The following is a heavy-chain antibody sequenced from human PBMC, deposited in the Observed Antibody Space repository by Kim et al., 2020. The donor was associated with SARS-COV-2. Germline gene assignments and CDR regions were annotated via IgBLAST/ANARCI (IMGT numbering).Heavy chain of an antibody. D-gene: IGHD6-13*01. V-gene: IGHV5-51*01. J-gene: IGHJ4*02. Sequence: TPSFQGQGTISADKSISTAYLEWSSLKASDTAMYYCARQRSQQLVDFDYWGQGTLVTVSS. CDR3: ARQRSQQLVDFDY.